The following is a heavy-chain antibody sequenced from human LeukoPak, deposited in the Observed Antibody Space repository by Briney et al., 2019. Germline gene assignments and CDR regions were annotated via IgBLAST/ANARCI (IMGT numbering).Heavy chain of an antibody. CDR1: GGTFSSYA. CDR3: ARGWGYYYYMDV. D-gene: IGHD3-16*01. CDR2: IIPIFGTA. V-gene: IGHV1-69*05. Sequence: RASVKVSCKASGGTFSSYAFSWVRQAPGQGLEWMGGIIPIFGTANYAQKFQGRVTITTDESTSTAYMELSSLRSEDTAVYYCARGWGYYYYMDVWGKGTTVTVSS. J-gene: IGHJ6*03.